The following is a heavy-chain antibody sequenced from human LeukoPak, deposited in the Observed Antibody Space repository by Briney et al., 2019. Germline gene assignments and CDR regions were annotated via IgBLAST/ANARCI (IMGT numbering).Heavy chain of an antibody. D-gene: IGHD3-10*01. CDR1: GGSISSGDFY. Sequence: SETLSLTCTVSGGSISSGDFYWSWIRQHPGKGLEWIGYIHYSGSTYCNPSLKSRVTSSVDTSKNQFSLKLSSVTAADTAVYYCARGGELPTYYFDYWGQGTLATVSS. CDR2: IHYSGST. V-gene: IGHV4-31*03. J-gene: IGHJ4*02. CDR3: ARGGELPTYYFDY.